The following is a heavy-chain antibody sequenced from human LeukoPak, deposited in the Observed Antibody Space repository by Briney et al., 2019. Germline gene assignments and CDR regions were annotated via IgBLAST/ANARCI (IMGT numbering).Heavy chain of an antibody. CDR1: GGSISSSLYH. Sequence: SETLSLTCTVSGGSISSSLYHWGWIRQSPGKNLEWLGSIYYTGTTHYNPSLKSRVTVSVETSKNQFSLILSSVTAADTAVYYCARERGRPIFGVVKHWFDPWGQGNLVTVSS. J-gene: IGHJ5*02. V-gene: IGHV4-39*07. D-gene: IGHD3-3*01. CDR3: ARERGRPIFGVVKHWFDP. CDR2: IYYTGTT.